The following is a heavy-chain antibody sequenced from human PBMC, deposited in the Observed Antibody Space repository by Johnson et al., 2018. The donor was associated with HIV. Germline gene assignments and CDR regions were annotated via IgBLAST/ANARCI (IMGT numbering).Heavy chain of an antibody. CDR2: ISSDGSNK. CDR1: GFSFSNYA. CDR3: AKGLTLRGSYYDAFDI. Sequence: QVQLVESGGGVVQPGRSLRLSCAASGFSFSNYAMDWVRQAPGKGLEWVAVISSDGSNKNYADSVKGRFTISRDNSKNTLYLQMNSLRAEDTAVYYCAKGLTLRGSYYDAFDIWGQGTMVTVSS. J-gene: IGHJ3*02. D-gene: IGHD1-26*01. V-gene: IGHV3-30*18.